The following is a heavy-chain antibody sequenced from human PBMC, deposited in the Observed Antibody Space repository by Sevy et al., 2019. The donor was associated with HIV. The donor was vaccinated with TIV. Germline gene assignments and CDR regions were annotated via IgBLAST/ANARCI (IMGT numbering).Heavy chain of an antibody. CDR2: TNSDGSST. D-gene: IGHD3-3*01. CDR3: ARAFNTYYDFWSGYWDFDY. Sequence: GGSLRLSCAASGFTFSSYWMHWVRQAPGKGLVWVSRTNSDGSSTSYGDSGKGRFTISRDNGKNTLKQQMNSLRAEDTAVYYCARAFNTYYDFWSGYWDFDYWGQGTLVTVSS. CDR1: GFTFSSYW. J-gene: IGHJ4*02. V-gene: IGHV3-74*01.